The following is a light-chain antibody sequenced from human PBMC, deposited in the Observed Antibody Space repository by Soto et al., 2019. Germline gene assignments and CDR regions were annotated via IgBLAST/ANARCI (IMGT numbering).Light chain of an antibody. V-gene: IGKV1-39*01. CDR2: IAS. J-gene: IGKJ2*01. CDR3: QQSYSTPYT. CDR1: QTMLGN. Sequence: DIQMTKLPSSLSASVGDRLTITCRASQTMLGNLNGYQQKPGKAPNLLVYIASNLQSGVPSRFSGSGSGTDFTLTISSLQPEDFATYYCQQSYSTPYTFGQGTKLEI.